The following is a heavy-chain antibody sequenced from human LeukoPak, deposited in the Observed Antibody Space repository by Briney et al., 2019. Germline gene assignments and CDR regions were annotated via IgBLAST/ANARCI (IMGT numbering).Heavy chain of an antibody. D-gene: IGHD3-10*01. CDR2: ISYDGSNK. CDR3: AKEGYYGSGRTSFDI. CDR1: GSTFSSYG. Sequence: GGSLRLSCAASGSTFSSYGMHWVRQAPGKGLEWVAVISYDGSNKYYADSVKGRFTISRDNSKNTLYLQMNSLRAEDMAVYYCAKEGYYGSGRTSFDIWGQGTMVTVSS. V-gene: IGHV3-30*18. J-gene: IGHJ3*02.